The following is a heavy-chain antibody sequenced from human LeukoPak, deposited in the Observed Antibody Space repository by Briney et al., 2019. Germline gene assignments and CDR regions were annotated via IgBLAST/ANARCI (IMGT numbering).Heavy chain of an antibody. CDR3: ARWYGGSGSWVLDV. J-gene: IGHJ6*02. CDR1: GFTISNYW. V-gene: IGHV3-7*04. Sequence: GGSLRLSCAASGFTISNYWMSWVRQAPGKGLEWVANIKQDGSEKKYVDSVKGRFSISRDNAKNSLYMQIYSLRVEDTAGYYCARWYGGSGSWVLDVWGQGTTVTVSS. D-gene: IGHD3-10*01. CDR2: IKQDGSEK.